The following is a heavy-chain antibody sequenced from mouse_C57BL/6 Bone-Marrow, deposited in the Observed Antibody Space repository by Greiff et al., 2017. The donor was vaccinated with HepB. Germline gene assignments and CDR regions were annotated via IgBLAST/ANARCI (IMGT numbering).Heavy chain of an antibody. CDR1: GYSITSGYD. V-gene: IGHV3-1*01. Sequence: EVQLQESGPGMVKPSQSLSLTCTVTGYSITSGYDWHWIRHFPGNKLEWMGYISYSGSTNYNPSLKSRISITHDTSKNHFFLKLNSVTTEDTATYYCARDRRWLRRYAMDYWGQGTSVTVSS. CDR3: ARDRRWLRRYAMDY. J-gene: IGHJ4*01. D-gene: IGHD2-3*01. CDR2: ISYSGST.